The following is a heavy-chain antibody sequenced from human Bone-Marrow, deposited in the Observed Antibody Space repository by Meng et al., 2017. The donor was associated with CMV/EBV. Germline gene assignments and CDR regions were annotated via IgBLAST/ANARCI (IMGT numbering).Heavy chain of an antibody. CDR3: ASRGATGTPY. V-gene: IGHV3-30*02. D-gene: IGHD1-26*01. Sequence: GESLKISCAASGFTFSSYGMHWVRQAPGKGLEWVAFIRYDGSNKYYADSVKGRFTISRDNSKNTLYLQMNSLRAEDTAVYYCASRGATGTPYWGQGTLVTFSS. CDR2: IRYDGSNK. CDR1: GFTFSSYG. J-gene: IGHJ4*02.